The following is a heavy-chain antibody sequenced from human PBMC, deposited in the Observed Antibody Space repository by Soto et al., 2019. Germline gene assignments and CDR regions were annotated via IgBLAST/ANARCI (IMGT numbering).Heavy chain of an antibody. CDR1: GVTFGDYY. V-gene: IGHV3-11*06. CDR2: ISGSSSRT. CDR3: TTEAYFTLNLIRFDY. J-gene: IGHJ4*01. D-gene: IGHD3-9*01. Sequence: GGSLRLSCAASGVTFGDYYMSWVGQGPGKGLEWVSYISGSSSRTNYADSVKGRFTISRDNAKNSLYLQMNSLRDEDTAVYYCTTEAYFTLNLIRFDYLGLGTLVTVSS.